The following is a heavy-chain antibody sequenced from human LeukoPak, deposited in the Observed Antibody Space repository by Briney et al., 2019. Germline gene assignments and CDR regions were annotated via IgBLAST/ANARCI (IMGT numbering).Heavy chain of an antibody. Sequence: PSETLSLTCTVSGGSISSSSYYWGWIRQPPGKGLEWIGSIYYSGSTYYNPSLKSRVTISVDTSKNQFSLKLSSVTAADTAVYYCARDVSYGLFDYWGQGTLVTVSS. V-gene: IGHV4-39*07. CDR3: ARDVSYGLFDY. CDR1: GGSISSSSYY. CDR2: IYYSGST. J-gene: IGHJ4*02. D-gene: IGHD3-16*01.